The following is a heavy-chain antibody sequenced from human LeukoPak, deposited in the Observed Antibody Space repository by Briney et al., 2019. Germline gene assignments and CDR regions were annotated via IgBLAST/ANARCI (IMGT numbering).Heavy chain of an antibody. CDR1: GFTFSSYA. J-gene: IGHJ4*02. V-gene: IGHV3-23*01. CDR2: ITGSGDST. D-gene: IGHD6-13*01. Sequence: AGGSLRLSCAASGFTFSSYAMSWVRQAPGKGLEWVSSITGSGDSTYYADSVKGRFTISRDNSKNTLYLQMNSLRAEDTAVYYCARGSGYSGSWATFDYWGQGTLVTVSS. CDR3: ARGSGYSGSWATFDY.